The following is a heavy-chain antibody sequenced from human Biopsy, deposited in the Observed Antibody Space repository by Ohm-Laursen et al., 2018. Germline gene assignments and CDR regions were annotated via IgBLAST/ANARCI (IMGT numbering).Heavy chain of an antibody. D-gene: IGHD3-10*01. J-gene: IGHJ4*02. Sequence: SLRLSCAASGFTFSASAVHWVRQASGKGLEWVGRIRSKAKSYATAYAASVTGRFTISRDDSKNTTYLQMNSLKTEDQAVYYCTLEGAGFDNWGQGTLVAVSS. CDR1: GFTFSASA. CDR2: IRSKAKSYAT. V-gene: IGHV3-73*01. CDR3: TLEGAGFDN.